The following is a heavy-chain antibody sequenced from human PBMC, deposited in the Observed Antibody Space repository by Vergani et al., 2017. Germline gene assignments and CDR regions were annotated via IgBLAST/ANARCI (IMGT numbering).Heavy chain of an antibody. CDR1: GYTFTNYY. D-gene: IGHD4-17*01. Sequence: QVQLVQSGAEVKKPGASVKVSCKASGYTFTNYYMHWVRQAPGQGLEWMGIINPSGGSTSYAQKFQGWVTMTRDTSISTAYMELSRLRSDDTAVYYCARGDLGDYAPGYYYYYGMDVWGQGTTVTVSS. V-gene: IGHV1-46*01. CDR2: INPSGGST. J-gene: IGHJ6*02. CDR3: ARGDLGDYAPGYYYYYGMDV.